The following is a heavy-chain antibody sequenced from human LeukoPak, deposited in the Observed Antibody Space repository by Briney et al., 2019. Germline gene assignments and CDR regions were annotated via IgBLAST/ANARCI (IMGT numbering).Heavy chain of an antibody. J-gene: IGHJ5*02. CDR2: VNPNSGGT. Sequence: ASVKVSCKASGYTFTGYYMHWVRQAPGQGLEWMGRVNPNSGGTNYAQKFQGRVPIPRDTSISTAYMELSRLRSDDTAVYYCARVPIPYGSGSYYKGGGGWFDPWGQGTLVTVSS. V-gene: IGHV1-2*06. CDR3: ARVPIPYGSGSYYKGGGGWFDP. CDR1: GYTFTGYY. D-gene: IGHD3-10*01.